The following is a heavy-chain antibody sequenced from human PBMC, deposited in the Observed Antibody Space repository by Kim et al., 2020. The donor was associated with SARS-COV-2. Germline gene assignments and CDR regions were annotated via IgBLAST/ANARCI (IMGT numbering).Heavy chain of an antibody. J-gene: IGHJ6*02. V-gene: IGHV2-5*02. Sequence: SGPTLVNPTQTLTLTCTFSGFSLSATGVGVAWVRQPPGKALEFLALIYGDDGKRYNPSLKTRLTITKDTSKNQVFLIMTNVDPVDTATYYCTHGSPGLYGWDVWGQGTAVTVSS. CDR2: IYGDDGK. CDR3: THGSPGLYGWDV. CDR1: GFSLSATGVG. D-gene: IGHD3-10*01.